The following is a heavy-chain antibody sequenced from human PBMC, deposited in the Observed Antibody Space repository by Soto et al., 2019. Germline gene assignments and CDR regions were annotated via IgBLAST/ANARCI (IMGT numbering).Heavy chain of an antibody. D-gene: IGHD5-12*01. Sequence: SETLSLTCTVSGDSIRSYYWPWIRQPQGKGLELLVYIYHCGSTMYNPSLKSRVHISVDMSKNQFPQKLSSVIAANTAVYYWARAYGGFDNGLDVWGQGTAVAVSS. CDR2: IYHCGST. CDR1: GDSIRSYY. J-gene: IGHJ6*02. V-gene: IGHV4-59*01. CDR3: ARAYGGFDNGLDV.